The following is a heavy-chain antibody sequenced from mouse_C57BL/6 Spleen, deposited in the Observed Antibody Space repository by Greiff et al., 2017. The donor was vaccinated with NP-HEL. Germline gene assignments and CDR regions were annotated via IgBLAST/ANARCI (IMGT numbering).Heavy chain of an antibody. CDR3: GRSGSSYGNFDV. CDR2: FHPSNDDT. J-gene: IGHJ1*03. D-gene: IGHD1-1*01. V-gene: IGHV1-47*01. CDR1: GYTFTTYP. Sequence: QVQLQQSGAELVKPGASVKLSCKASGYTFTTYPIEWMKQNHGKSLEWIGNFHPSNDDTKYNQKFKGKATLTVEKSSSTVYLELSRLTSDDSAVYYCGRSGSSYGNFDVWGTGTTVTVSS.